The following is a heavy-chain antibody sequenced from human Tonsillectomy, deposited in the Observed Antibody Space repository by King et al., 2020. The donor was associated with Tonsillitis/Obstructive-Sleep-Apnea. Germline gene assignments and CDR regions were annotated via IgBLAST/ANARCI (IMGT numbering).Heavy chain of an antibody. CDR3: AREPGD. CDR1: GDSVSDYY. V-gene: IGHV4-59*02. CDR2: IIYNGNT. Sequence: VQLQESGPGLVKPSETLSLTCSVSGDSVSDYYWSWIRQPPGKGLEWIGYIIYNGNTNYNPSLKSRVIISLDASKNQFSLKLTSVTAADTAVYYCAREPGDWGHGTLVTVSS. J-gene: IGHJ4*01.